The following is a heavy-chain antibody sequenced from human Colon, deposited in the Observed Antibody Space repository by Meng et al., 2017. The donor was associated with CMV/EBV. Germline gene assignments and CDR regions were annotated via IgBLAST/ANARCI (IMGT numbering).Heavy chain of an antibody. Sequence: GGSLRLSCKGSGYIFTSYWIAWVRQMPGKGLEWMGFTHPGDSDTRYSPSFQGQVTISADKSINTAYLQWSSLKASDTAIYYRARVYSGNYLLVYYFDYWGQGTLVTVSS. CDR2: THPGDSDT. CDR1: GYIFTSYW. V-gene: IGHV5-51*01. J-gene: IGHJ4*02. D-gene: IGHD1-26*01. CDR3: ARVYSGNYLLVYYFDY.